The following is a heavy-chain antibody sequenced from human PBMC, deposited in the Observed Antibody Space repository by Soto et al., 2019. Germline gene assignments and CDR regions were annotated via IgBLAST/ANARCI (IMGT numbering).Heavy chain of an antibody. CDR3: ARGGVTAPSGGMLYYGMDV. D-gene: IGHD2-21*02. CDR1: GGTFSSYA. J-gene: IGHJ6*02. Sequence: AVKVSCKASGGTFSSYAISWVRQAPGQGLEWMGGIIPIFGTANCAQKFQGRVTITADESTSTAYMELSSLRSEDTAVYYCARGGVTAPSGGMLYYGMDVWGQGTTVTVSS. CDR2: IIPIFGTA. V-gene: IGHV1-69*13.